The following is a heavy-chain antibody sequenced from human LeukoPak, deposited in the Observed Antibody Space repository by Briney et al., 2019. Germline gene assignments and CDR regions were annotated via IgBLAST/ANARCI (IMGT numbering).Heavy chain of an antibody. CDR1: GYTFTNYW. CDR3: ARGPYGYTSSATLGSYNWFDP. V-gene: IGHV5-51*01. Sequence: GESLKISCKGSGYTFTNYWIGWVRQMPGKGLEWMGIIYSGYSDSRYSPSFQDQVTMSVDKSISTAYLQWSSLKASDTAMYYCARGPYGYTSSATLGSYNWFDPWGQGSLVTVSS. D-gene: IGHD2-2*02. CDR2: IYSGYSDS. J-gene: IGHJ5*02.